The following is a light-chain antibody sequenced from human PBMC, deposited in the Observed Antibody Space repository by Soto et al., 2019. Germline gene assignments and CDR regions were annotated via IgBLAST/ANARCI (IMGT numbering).Light chain of an antibody. CDR1: SSDVGSYKL. CDR3: CSYAGTSTHTV. V-gene: IGLV2-23*02. Sequence: QSVLTQPASVSGSPGQSITISCTGTSSDVGSYKLVSWYQQHPGKAPKLMISKVSKRPSGISDRFSGSKSGSTASLTISGLQAEDEADYYCCSYAGTSTHTVFGGGTQLTVL. CDR2: KVS. J-gene: IGLJ7*01.